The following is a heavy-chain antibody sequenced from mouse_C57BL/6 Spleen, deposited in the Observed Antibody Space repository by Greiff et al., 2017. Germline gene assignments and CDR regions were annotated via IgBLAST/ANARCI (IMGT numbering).Heavy chain of an antibody. Sequence: EVKLQESGPGLVKPSQSLSLTCSVTGYSITSGYYWNWIRQFPGNKLEWMGYISYDGSNNYNPSLKNRISITRYTSKNQFFLKLNSVTTEDTATYYCAREDDYDWFAYWGQGTLVTVSA. CDR2: ISYDGSN. CDR1: GYSITSGYY. V-gene: IGHV3-6*01. CDR3: AREDDYDWFAY. D-gene: IGHD2-4*01. J-gene: IGHJ3*01.